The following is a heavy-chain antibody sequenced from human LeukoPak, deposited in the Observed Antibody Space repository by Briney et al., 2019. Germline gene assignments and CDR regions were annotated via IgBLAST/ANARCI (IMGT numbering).Heavy chain of an antibody. CDR2: ITSGGDYI. CDR1: SFTFNTFN. Sequence: GGSLRLSCAASSFTFNTFNMNWVRQAPGKGLEWLSSITSGGDYIYYADSVKGRFTTSRDNAKNSLSLQLNSLRVEDTAVYYCARGHYDVLAASYKWTPDYWGQGTLVTVSS. D-gene: IGHD3-9*01. J-gene: IGHJ4*02. CDR3: ARGHYDVLAASYKWTPDY. V-gene: IGHV3-21*01.